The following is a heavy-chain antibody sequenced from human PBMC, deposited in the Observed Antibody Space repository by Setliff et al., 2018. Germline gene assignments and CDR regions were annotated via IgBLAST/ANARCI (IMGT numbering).Heavy chain of an antibody. D-gene: IGHD3-3*01. Sequence: SETLSLTCAVYGGSFSGYYWSWIRQPPGKGLEWIGEINHSGSTNYNPSLKSRVTISVDTSKNQSSLKLSSVTAADTAVYYCARRYNFWSGYLDYWGQGTQVTVSS. J-gene: IGHJ4*02. CDR1: GGSFSGYY. CDR2: INHSGST. CDR3: ARRYNFWSGYLDY. V-gene: IGHV4-34*01.